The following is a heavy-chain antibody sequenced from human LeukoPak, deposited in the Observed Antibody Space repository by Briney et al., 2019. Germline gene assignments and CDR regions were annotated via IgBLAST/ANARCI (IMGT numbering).Heavy chain of an antibody. D-gene: IGHD3-22*01. CDR2: ISWNSGSI. Sequence: PGRSLRLSCAASGFTFDDYAMPWVRQAPGKGLEWVSGISWNSGSIGYADSVKGRFTISRDNAKNSLYLQMNSLRAEDTALYYCAKDEDSSGYDAFDIWGQGTMVTVSS. J-gene: IGHJ3*02. CDR3: AKDEDSSGYDAFDI. V-gene: IGHV3-9*01. CDR1: GFTFDDYA.